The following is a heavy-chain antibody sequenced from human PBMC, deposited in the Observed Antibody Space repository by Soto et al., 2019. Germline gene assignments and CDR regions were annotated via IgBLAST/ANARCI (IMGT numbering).Heavy chain of an antibody. D-gene: IGHD3-3*01. Sequence: PSEALSVTCRVSGGTMSGYYWTWIRQPAGKGLEWIGRIYSSGNTKYNPSLQSRVTMSLDTSNNQFSLRLTSVTAADTAVYYCARGQRFSDWFDPWGQGTLVNVYS. CDR1: GGTMSGYY. CDR3: ARGQRFSDWFDP. J-gene: IGHJ5*02. CDR2: IYSSGNT. V-gene: IGHV4-4*07.